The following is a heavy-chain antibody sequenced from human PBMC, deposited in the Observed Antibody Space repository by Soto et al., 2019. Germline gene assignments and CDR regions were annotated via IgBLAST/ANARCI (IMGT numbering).Heavy chain of an antibody. V-gene: IGHV3-23*01. D-gene: IGHD2-2*01. CDR2: ISANGQGI. J-gene: IGHJ4*02. CDR1: GFTFTYYA. CDR3: AKDRDYPRDQFQY. Sequence: GGSLRLSCTASGFTFTYYAFSWVRQAPGKGLEWVSAISANGQGIYYADSVRGRFTISRDNSKNTVFLHMDSLRAEDTAVYYCAKDRDYPRDQFQYWGQGTLVTVSS.